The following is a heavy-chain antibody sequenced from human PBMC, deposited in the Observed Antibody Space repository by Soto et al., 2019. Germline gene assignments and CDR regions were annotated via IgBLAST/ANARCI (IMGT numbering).Heavy chain of an antibody. CDR2: IYYSGST. J-gene: IGHJ4*02. V-gene: IGHV4-59*01. Sequence: SETLSLTCTVSGGSISSYYLSWIRQPPGKGLEWIGYIYYSGSTNYNPSLKSRVTISVDTSKNQFSLKLSSVTAADTALYYCARGYCTNGVCYVFDYWGQGTLVTVSS. CDR1: GGSISSYY. CDR3: ARGYCTNGVCYVFDY. D-gene: IGHD2-8*01.